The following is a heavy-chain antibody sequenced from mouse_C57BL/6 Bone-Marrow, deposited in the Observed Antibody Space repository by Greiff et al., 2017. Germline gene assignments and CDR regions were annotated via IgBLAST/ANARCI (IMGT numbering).Heavy chain of an antibody. V-gene: IGHV1-76*01. D-gene: IGHD2-2*01. CDR2: INPGSGNT. CDR3: ARAIYYGYGGDY. Sequence: VQLQQSGAELVRPGASVKLSCKASGYTFTDYYIHWVKQRPGQGLEWIARINPGSGNTYYNEKFKGKATLTAEKSSSTAYMQLSSLTSEDSAVYFCARAIYYGYGGDYWGQGTTRTVAS. CDR1: GYTFTDYY. J-gene: IGHJ2*01.